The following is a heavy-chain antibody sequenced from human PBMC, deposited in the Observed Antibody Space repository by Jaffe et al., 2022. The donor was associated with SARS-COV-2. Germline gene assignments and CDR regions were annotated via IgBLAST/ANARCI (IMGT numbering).Heavy chain of an antibody. CDR3: ARARGLAAANDY. CDR2: ISSSGSTI. V-gene: IGHV3-48*03. J-gene: IGHJ4*02. Sequence: EVQLVESGGGLVQPGGSLRLSCAASGFTFSSYEMNWVRQAPGKGLEWVSYISSSGSTIYYADSVKGRFTISRDNAKNSLYLQMNSLRAEDTAVYYCARARGLAAANDYWGQGTLVTVSS. CDR1: GFTFSSYE. D-gene: IGHD6-13*01.